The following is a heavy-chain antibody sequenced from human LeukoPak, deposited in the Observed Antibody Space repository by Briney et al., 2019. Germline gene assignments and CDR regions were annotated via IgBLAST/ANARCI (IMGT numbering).Heavy chain of an antibody. CDR3: ARVKGGSSWYTAYYMDV. CDR1: GFTFSSYA. V-gene: IGHV3-23*01. Sequence: GGSLRLSCAASGFTFSSYAMSWVRQAPGKGLEWDSAISGSGGSTYYADSVKGRFTISRDNSKNTLYLQMNSLRAEDTAVYYCARVKGGSSWYTAYYMDVWGKGTTVTVSS. CDR2: ISGSGGST. J-gene: IGHJ6*03. D-gene: IGHD6-13*01.